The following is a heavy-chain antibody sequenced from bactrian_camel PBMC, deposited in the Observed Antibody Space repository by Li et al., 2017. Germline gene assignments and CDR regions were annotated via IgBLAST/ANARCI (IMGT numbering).Heavy chain of an antibody. CDR2: FYHDYI. V-gene: IGHV3S1*01. CDR3: AARNAGCNWARAIGERHLGSAAEFGF. D-gene: IGHD1*01. Sequence: HVQLVESGGGSVQTGGSLRLSCTASTDIYNGYCMGWFRQAPGKERERVATFYHDYIYYIDSVKGRFTISKDNAKNTMYLQLSSLHPDDTAIYYCAARNAGCNWARAIGERHLGSAAEFGFWGQGTQVTVS. CDR1: TDIYNGYC. J-gene: IGHJ6*01.